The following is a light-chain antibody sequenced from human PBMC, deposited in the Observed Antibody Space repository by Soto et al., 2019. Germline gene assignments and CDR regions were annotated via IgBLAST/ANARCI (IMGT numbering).Light chain of an antibody. CDR3: QQYGRSRT. J-gene: IGKJ1*01. Sequence: EVVLTQSPGTLSLSPGERATLSCRASQSITNNYLAWYQQRPGLAPRLLIYGASSRATGIPDRFSGSGSGTVFTLTISRLEPEDFGVYHCQQYGRSRTFGQGTKVEIK. V-gene: IGKV3-20*01. CDR2: GAS. CDR1: QSITNNY.